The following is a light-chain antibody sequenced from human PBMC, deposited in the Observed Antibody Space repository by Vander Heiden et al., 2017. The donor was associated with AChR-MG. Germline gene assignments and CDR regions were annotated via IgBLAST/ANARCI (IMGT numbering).Light chain of an antibody. CDR1: QGISNY. V-gene: IGKV1-27*01. CDR3: QKYNSALGVT. Sequence: DIQTTQSPSSLSASVGDRVTITCRASQGISNYLAWYQQKPGKVPKLLIYAASTLQSGVPSRFSGSGSGTDFTLTISSLQPEDVATYYCQKYNSALGVTFGPGTKVDIK. J-gene: IGKJ3*01. CDR2: AAS.